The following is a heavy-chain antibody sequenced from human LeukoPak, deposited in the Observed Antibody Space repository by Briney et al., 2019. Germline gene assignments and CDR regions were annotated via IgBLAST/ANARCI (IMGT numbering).Heavy chain of an antibody. V-gene: IGHV4-59*08. CDR2: IHYSGST. Sequence: PSQTLSLTCTVSGGSITNYYWTWIRQPPGKGLEWIGYIHYSGSTNYNPSLKSRVTISVDTSKNQFSLKLSSVTAADTAVYYCARAVGAARGVDYWGQGTLVTVSS. D-gene: IGHD2-15*01. J-gene: IGHJ4*02. CDR1: GGSITNYY. CDR3: ARAVGAARGVDY.